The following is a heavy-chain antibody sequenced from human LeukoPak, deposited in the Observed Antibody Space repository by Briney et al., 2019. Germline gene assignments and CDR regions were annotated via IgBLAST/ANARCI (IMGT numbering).Heavy chain of an antibody. J-gene: IGHJ5*02. Sequence: GGSLRLSCTASGFTFGDYAMSWVRQAPGKGLEWVGFIRSKAYGGTTEYAASVKGRFTTSRDDSKSIAYLQMNSLRAEDTAVYYCARDLDSWGRHWFDPWGQGTLVTVSS. V-gene: IGHV3-49*04. CDR2: IRSKAYGGTT. CDR3: ARDLDSWGRHWFDP. CDR1: GFTFGDYA. D-gene: IGHD6-13*01.